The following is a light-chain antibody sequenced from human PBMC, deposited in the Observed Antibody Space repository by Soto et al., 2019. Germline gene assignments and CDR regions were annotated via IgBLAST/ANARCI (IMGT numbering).Light chain of an antibody. CDR2: DTS. CDR1: QTIGTF. CDR3: QPSDTTPYT. J-gene: IGKJ2*01. V-gene: IGKV1-39*01. Sequence: DIQMTQSPSSLSASVGDRVTIACRASQTIGTFLNWYQQEPGKAPKVLIYDTSSLQYGVPSRFSGSGSGTDFTLTISSLQPEDFATYFCQPSDTTPYTFGQGTILEI.